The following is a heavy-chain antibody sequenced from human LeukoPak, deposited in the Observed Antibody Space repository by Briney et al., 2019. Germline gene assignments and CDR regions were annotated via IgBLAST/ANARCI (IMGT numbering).Heavy chain of an antibody. CDR3: AKDGGYQVASPNHDAFNA. Sequence: PGRSLRLSCAASGFTFSSYGMHWVRQAPGKGLEWVSAISGSGGSTYYADSVKGRFTISRDNSKNTLYLQMDSLRAEDTAVYYCAKDGGYQVASPNHDAFNAWGQGTMVTVSS. V-gene: IGHV3-23*01. CDR2: ISGSGGST. D-gene: IGHD4-23*01. CDR1: GFTFSSYG. J-gene: IGHJ3*01.